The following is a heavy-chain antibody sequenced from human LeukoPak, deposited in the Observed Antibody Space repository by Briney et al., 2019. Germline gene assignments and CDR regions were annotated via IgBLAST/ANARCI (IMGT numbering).Heavy chain of an antibody. CDR2: IFYSGFT. Sequence: SETLSLTCTVSGGSLSSGGYYWSWIRQLPGKGLEWIGYIFYSGFTYYNPSLKSRITISVDTSKNQFSLSLSSVTAADTAVYYCARVGREGTTVEYWGQGTLVTVSS. CDR1: GGSLSSGGYY. D-gene: IGHD1-7*01. V-gene: IGHV4-31*03. CDR3: ARVGREGTTVEY. J-gene: IGHJ4*02.